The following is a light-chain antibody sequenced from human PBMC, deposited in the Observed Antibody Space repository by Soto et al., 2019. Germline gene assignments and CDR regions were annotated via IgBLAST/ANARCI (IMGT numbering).Light chain of an antibody. CDR2: NND. CDR3: ASWDDSLDGRF. J-gene: IGLJ2*01. V-gene: IGLV1-44*01. Sequence: QSVLTQPPSVSGTPGQRVTMSCSGSNSNIGSNAVSWYQQFPGTAPKLLMYNNDQRPSGVPDRFSASKSVTSASLAISGLQSEDEADYYCASWDDSLDGRFFGGGTKVTVL. CDR1: NSNIGSNA.